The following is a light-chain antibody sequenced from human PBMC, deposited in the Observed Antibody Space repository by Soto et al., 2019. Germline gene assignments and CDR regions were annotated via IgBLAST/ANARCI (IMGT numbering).Light chain of an antibody. CDR1: QSISSY. CDR2: AAS. CDR3: QQSYSTRIT. Sequence: DIQMTQSPSSLSASVGDRVTITCRASQSISSYLNWYQQKPGKAPKLLIYAASSLQSGVPSRFSGRGSGTEFPLTNSSLQTEDYETYSCQQSYSTRITFGGDTKGEFK. V-gene: IGKV1-39*01. J-gene: IGKJ4*01.